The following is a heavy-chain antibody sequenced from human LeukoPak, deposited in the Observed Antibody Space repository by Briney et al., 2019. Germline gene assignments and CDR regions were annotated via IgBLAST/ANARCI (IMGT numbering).Heavy chain of an antibody. D-gene: IGHD3-3*01. CDR3: ARFGDYYDFWSGYYYYFDY. Sequence: PGGSLRLSCAASGFTFSSYWMHWVRQAPGKGLVRVSRINSDGSSTSYADSVKGRFTISRDNAKNTLYLQMNSLRAEDTAVYYCARFGDYYDFWSGYYYYFDYWGQGTLVTVSS. CDR2: INSDGSST. V-gene: IGHV3-74*01. J-gene: IGHJ4*02. CDR1: GFTFSSYW.